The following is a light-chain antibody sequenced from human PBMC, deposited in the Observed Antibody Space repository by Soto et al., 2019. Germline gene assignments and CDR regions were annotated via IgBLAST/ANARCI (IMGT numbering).Light chain of an antibody. V-gene: IGKV1-33*01. CDR2: DAS. Sequence: DIPMTQSPSSLSASVGDRVTITCQASQDISNYLNWYQQKPGKAPKLLIYDASNLETGVPSRFSVSGSGTDFTFTISSLQPEDIATYYCQQYDNLPPFTFGPGTKVDIK. CDR3: QQYDNLPPFT. J-gene: IGKJ3*01. CDR1: QDISNY.